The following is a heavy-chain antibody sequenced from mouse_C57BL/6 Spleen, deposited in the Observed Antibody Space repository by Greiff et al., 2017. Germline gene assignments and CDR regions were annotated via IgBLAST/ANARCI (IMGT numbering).Heavy chain of an antibody. J-gene: IGHJ2*01. CDR3: ARSRDGDYFDY. D-gene: IGHD1-2*01. V-gene: IGHV5-17*01. CDR1: GFTFSDYG. Sequence: EVHLVESGGGLVKPGGSLKLSCAASGFTFSDYGMHWVRQAPEKGLEWVAYISSGSSTIYYADTVKGRFTIAIDNAKNTLFLQMTSLRSEDTAMYYCARSRDGDYFDYWGQGTTLTVSS. CDR2: ISSGSSTI.